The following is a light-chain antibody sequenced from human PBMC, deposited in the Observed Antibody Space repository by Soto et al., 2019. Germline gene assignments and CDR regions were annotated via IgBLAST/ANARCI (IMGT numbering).Light chain of an antibody. CDR3: QKCKVAPFT. CDR2: AAS. J-gene: IGKJ4*01. CDR1: QDIGNF. V-gene: IGKV1-27*01. Sequence: DIHMTQSXSSLSAFVGDRVTITCRASQDIGNFLAWYQQKPGKVPKLLIYAASTLQSGVPSRFSGSGSGTDFTLTISSLQPEDVATYYCQKCKVAPFTFGGGTKVDIK.